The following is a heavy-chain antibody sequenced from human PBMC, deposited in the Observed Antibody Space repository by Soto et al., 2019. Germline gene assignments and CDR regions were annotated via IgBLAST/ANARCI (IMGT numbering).Heavy chain of an antibody. CDR2: IIPIFNTS. CDR1: GGSFNSHS. D-gene: IGHD4-17*01. V-gene: IGHV1-69*18. Sequence: QVQLVQSGADVKKPGSSVRVSCKASGGSFNSHSFSWVRQAPGQGLEWVGTIIPIFNTSTYAERFQDRVTITADAATSTAYMYLRSLTSEDSAVYYCATDDTVMVGADSAFDIWGQGTMVTVS. CDR3: ATDDTVMVGADSAFDI. J-gene: IGHJ3*02.